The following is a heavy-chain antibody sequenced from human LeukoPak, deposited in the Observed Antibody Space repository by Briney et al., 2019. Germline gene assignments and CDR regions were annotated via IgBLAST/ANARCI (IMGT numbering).Heavy chain of an antibody. CDR2: ISDSGGRT. CDR3: AKRGVVIRVILVGFHKEAYYFDS. V-gene: IGHV3-23*01. D-gene: IGHD3-22*01. J-gene: IGHJ4*02. CDR1: GITLSNYG. Sequence: GGSLRLSCAVSGITLSNYGMSWVRQAPGKGLEWVAGISDSGGRTNYTDSVKGRFTISRDNPKNTLYLQMNSLRAEDTAVYFCAKRGVVIRVILVGFHKEAYYFDSWGQGALVTVSS.